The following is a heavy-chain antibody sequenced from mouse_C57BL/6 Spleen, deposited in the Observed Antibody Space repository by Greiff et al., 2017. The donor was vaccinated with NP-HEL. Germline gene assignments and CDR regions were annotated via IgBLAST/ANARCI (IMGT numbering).Heavy chain of an antibody. D-gene: IGHD1-1*01. V-gene: IGHV1-26*01. CDR2: INPNNGGT. CDR3: ASYYYGGDYFDY. CDR1: GYTFTDYY. Sequence: VQLQQSGPELVKPGASVKISCKASGYTFTDYYMNWVKQSHGKSLEWIGDINPNNGGTSYNQKFKGKATLTVDKSSSTAYMELRSLTSEYSAVYYCASYYYGGDYFDYWGQGTTLTVSS. J-gene: IGHJ2*01.